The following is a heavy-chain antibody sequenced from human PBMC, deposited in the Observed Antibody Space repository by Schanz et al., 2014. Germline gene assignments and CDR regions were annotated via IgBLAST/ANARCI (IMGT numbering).Heavy chain of an antibody. CDR2: ISSSGRYT. V-gene: IGHV3-11*06. J-gene: IGHJ6*02. CDR1: GFTFSDSY. D-gene: IGHD6-25*01. Sequence: QVQLVESGGCLVKPGGSLRLSCAASGFTFSDSYMSWIRQGPGKGLEWVSYISSSGRYTKYADSVKGRFTISRDNAKNSLYLQMNSLRAEDTAVYFCARMRRSGLSGMDVWGQGTTVIVSS. CDR3: ARMRRSGLSGMDV.